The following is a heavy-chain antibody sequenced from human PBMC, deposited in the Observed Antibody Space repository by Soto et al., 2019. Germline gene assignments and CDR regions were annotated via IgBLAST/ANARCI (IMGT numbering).Heavy chain of an antibody. CDR1: GFTFSSYS. CDR2: ISSSSSTI. CDR3: ASEHDYCDLNYYYYGMDV. V-gene: IGHV3-48*02. D-gene: IGHD4-17*01. J-gene: IGHJ6*02. Sequence: EVQLVESGGGLVQPGGSLRLSCAASGFTFSSYSMNWVRQAPGKGLEWVSYISSSSSTIYYADSVKGRFTISRDNAKNSLYLQLNSMRDEDTAVYYCASEHDYCDLNYYYYGMDVWGQGTTVTVSS.